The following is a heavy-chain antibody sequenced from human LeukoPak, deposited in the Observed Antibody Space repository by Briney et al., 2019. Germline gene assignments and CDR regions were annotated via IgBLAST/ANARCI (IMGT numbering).Heavy chain of an antibody. CDR2: IYYSGST. D-gene: IGHD3-22*01. J-gene: IGHJ4*02. Sequence: SETLSLTCTVSGGSISRYYWSWIRQPPGKGLEWIGYIYYSGSTNYNPSLKSRVTISEDTSKNQISLKLTTVTAADTAVYYCAGVTNYYDTRGYPDYWGQGTLVTVSS. CDR1: GGSISRYY. CDR3: AGVTNYYDTRGYPDY. V-gene: IGHV4-59*01.